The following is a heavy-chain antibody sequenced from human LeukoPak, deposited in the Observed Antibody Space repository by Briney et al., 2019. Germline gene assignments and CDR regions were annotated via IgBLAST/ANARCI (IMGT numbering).Heavy chain of an antibody. CDR2: IIPIFGTA. D-gene: IGHD2-21*02. J-gene: IGHJ3*02. Sequence: SVKVSCKASGGTFSSYAISWVRQAPGQGLEWMGGIIPIFGTANYAQKFQGRVTMTRDTPTSTVYMELSSLRSEDTAVYYCARDGDYCGGDCYPDAFDIWGQGTMVTVSS. CDR1: GGTFSSYA. V-gene: IGHV1-69*05. CDR3: ARDGDYCGGDCYPDAFDI.